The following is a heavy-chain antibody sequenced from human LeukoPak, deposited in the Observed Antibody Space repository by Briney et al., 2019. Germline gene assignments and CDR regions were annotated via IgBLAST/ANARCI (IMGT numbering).Heavy chain of an antibody. CDR3: ARGQARLSWFDP. V-gene: IGHV4-59*08. J-gene: IGHJ5*02. Sequence: SETLPLTCTVSGGYLGSHYWTWIRQPPGKGLEWIGYIYDSGSTYYHPSLKSRVTISVDTSKNQFSLKLSSVTAADTAVYYCARGQARLSWFDPWGQGTLVTVSS. CDR2: IYDSGST. D-gene: IGHD6-19*01. CDR1: GGYLGSHY.